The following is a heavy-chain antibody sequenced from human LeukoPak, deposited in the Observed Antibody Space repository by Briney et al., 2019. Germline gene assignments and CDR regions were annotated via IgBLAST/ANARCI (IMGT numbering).Heavy chain of an antibody. CDR1: GYTFTSYG. D-gene: IGHD3-22*01. J-gene: IGHJ4*02. CDR3: ARVIPEIYDSSGYCDY. CDR2: ISAYNGNT. Sequence: ASVKVSCKASGYTFTSYGISWVRQAPGQGLEWMGWISAYNGNTNYAQKLQGRVTMTTDTSTSTAYMEQRSLRSDDTAVYYCARVIPEIYDSSGYCDYWGQGTLVTVSS. V-gene: IGHV1-18*01.